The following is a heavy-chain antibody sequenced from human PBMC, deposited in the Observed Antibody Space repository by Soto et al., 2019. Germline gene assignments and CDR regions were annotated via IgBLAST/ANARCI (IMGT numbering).Heavy chain of an antibody. CDR3: AGEGLLGVTHFDY. V-gene: IGHV1-46*01. Sequence: QVQLVQSGAEVKKPGASVKVSCKASGYTFTSYYMHWVRQAPGQGLEWMGIINPSGGSTSYAQKFQGRVTMTRDTSTSTVYMELSSLRSEETAVYYCAGEGLLGVTHFDYWGQGTLVTVSS. D-gene: IGHD2-21*02. J-gene: IGHJ4*02. CDR2: INPSGGST. CDR1: GYTFTSYY.